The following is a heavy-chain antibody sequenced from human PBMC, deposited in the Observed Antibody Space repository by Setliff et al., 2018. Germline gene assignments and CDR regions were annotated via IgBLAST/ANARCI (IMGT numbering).Heavy chain of an antibody. CDR3: ARSNYDILTRNWFDP. J-gene: IGHJ5*02. Sequence: ASVKVSCKASGYTFTGYYMYWVRQAPGQGLEWMGWISAYNGNTNYAQKLQGRVTMTTDTSTNTAYMELRSLRSDDTAVYYCARSNYDILTRNWFDPWGQGTLVTVSS. D-gene: IGHD3-9*01. CDR1: GYTFTGYY. V-gene: IGHV1-18*04. CDR2: ISAYNGNT.